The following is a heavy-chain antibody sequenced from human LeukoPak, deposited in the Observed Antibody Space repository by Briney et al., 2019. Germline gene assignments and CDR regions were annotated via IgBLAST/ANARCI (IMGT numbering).Heavy chain of an antibody. V-gene: IGHV3-74*01. J-gene: IGHJ4*02. Sequence: GGSLRPSCAASGFTFSSYWMHWVRQAPGKGLVWVSRIKSDGSTTTYADSVKGRFTISRDNAKNTLYLQMNSLRAEDTAVYYCARVVDTHFDYWGQGTLVTVSS. CDR1: GFTFSSYW. CDR2: IKSDGSTT. D-gene: IGHD5-18*01. CDR3: ARVVDTHFDY.